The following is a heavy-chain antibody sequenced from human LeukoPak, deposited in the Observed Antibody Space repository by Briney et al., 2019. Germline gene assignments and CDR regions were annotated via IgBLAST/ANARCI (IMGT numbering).Heavy chain of an antibody. D-gene: IGHD6-13*01. CDR2: INPRGGST. V-gene: IGHV1-46*01. CDR3: ARVASAVGVLDF. J-gene: IGHJ4*02. Sequence: ASVKVSCMASVYTFTSFSMNWVRQAPGQGLEWMGIINPRGGSTTYAQRFQGRVTMTRDTSTSTVYMELSSLRSEDTAVYYCARVASAVGVLDFWGQGTLVTVSS. CDR1: VYTFTSFS.